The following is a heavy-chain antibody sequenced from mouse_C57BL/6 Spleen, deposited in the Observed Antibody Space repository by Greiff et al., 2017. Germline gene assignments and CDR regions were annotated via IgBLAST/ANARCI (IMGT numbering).Heavy chain of an antibody. CDR1: GYTFTSYW. J-gene: IGHJ3*01. CDR2: IDPSDSYT. CDR3: ARSSGLWFAY. V-gene: IGHV1-69*01. Sequence: QVQLKQPGAELVMPGASVKLSCKASGYTFTSYWMHWVKQRPGQGLEWIGEIDPSDSYTNYNQKFKGKSTLTVDKSSSTAYMQLSSLTSEDSAVYYWARSSGLWFAYWGQGTLVTVSA.